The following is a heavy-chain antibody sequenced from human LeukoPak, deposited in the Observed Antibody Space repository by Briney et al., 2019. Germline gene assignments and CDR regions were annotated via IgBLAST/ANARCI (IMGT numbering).Heavy chain of an antibody. V-gene: IGHV3-11*01. Sequence: PGGSLRLSCAASVFTFSDYYMSWIRQAPGKGLEWVSYISSSGSTIYYADSVKSRFTISRDNAKNSLYLQMNSLRAEDTAVYYCARDPGASYAFDIWGQGTMVTVSS. D-gene: IGHD1-26*01. CDR2: ISSSGSTI. J-gene: IGHJ3*02. CDR1: VFTFSDYY. CDR3: ARDPGASYAFDI.